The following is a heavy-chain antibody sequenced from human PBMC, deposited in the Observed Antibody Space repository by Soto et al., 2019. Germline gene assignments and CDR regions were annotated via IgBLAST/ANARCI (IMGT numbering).Heavy chain of an antibody. V-gene: IGHV5-51*01. D-gene: IGHD2-2*01. Sequence: PGESLKISCKGSGYSFTSYWIGWVRQMPGKGLEWMGIIYPGDSDTRYSPSFQGQVTISADKSISTAYLQWSSLKASDTAMYYCAKSGGPGVWGGVPAATNAFDIWGQGTMVTVSS. CDR1: GYSFTSYW. CDR3: AKSGGPGVWGGVPAATNAFDI. CDR2: IYPGDSDT. J-gene: IGHJ3*02.